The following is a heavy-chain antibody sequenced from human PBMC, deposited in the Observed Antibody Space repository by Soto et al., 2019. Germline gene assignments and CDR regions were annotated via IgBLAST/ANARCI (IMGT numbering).Heavy chain of an antibody. CDR2: IYYSGST. V-gene: IGHV4-31*03. CDR3: ARSPILWFGELLNYYGMDV. CDR1: GGSISSGGYY. D-gene: IGHD3-10*01. J-gene: IGHJ6*02. Sequence: SETLSLTCTVSGGSISSGGYYWSRIRQHPGKGLEWIGYIYYSGSTYYNPSLKSRVTISVDTSKNQFSLKLSSVTAADTAVYYCARSPILWFGELLNYYGMDVWGQGTTVTVSS.